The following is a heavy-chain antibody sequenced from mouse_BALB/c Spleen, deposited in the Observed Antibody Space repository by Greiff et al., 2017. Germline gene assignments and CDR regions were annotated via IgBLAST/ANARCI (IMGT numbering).Heavy chain of an antibody. D-gene: IGHD1-2*01. J-gene: IGHJ3*01. Sequence: EVKLMESGGGLVKPGGSLKLSCAASGFTFSSYAMSWVRQSPEKRLEWVAEISSGGSYTYYPDTVTGRFTISRDNAKNTLYLEMSSLRSEDTAMYYCARDEPGSLRAWFAYWGQGTLVTVSA. CDR1: GFTFSSYA. V-gene: IGHV5-9-4*01. CDR2: ISSGGSYT. CDR3: ARDEPGSLRAWFAY.